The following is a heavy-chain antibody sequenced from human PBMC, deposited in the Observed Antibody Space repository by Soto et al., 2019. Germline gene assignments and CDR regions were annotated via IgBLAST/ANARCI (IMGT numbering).Heavy chain of an antibody. J-gene: IGHJ4*01. CDR3: VRDNGNHLFDY. Sequence: GGALRISCSAPGFTFRRYKNIWVRQAPGKGLEYLSVISDNGGNINYADSVKGRFTISRDNSMNTLSLQMSSLRTEDTAVYYCVRDNGNHLFDYWGHGTLVTVSS. CDR2: ISDNGGNI. V-gene: IGHV3-64D*08. CDR1: GFTFRRYK. D-gene: IGHD1-1*01.